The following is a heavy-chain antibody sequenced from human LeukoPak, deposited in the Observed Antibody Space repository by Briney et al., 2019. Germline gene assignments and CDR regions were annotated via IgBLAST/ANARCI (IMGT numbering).Heavy chain of an antibody. CDR1: GYSISSGYY. J-gene: IGHJ3*02. CDR2: IYHSGST. Sequence: SETLSLTCAVSGYSISSGYYWGWIRQPPGEGLEWVGSIYHSGSTYYNPSLKSRVTISVDTSKNQFSLKLSSVTAADTAVYYCARQGVGSTSLDAFDIWGQGTMVTVSS. CDR3: ARQGVGSTSLDAFDI. D-gene: IGHD2-2*01. V-gene: IGHV4-38-2*01.